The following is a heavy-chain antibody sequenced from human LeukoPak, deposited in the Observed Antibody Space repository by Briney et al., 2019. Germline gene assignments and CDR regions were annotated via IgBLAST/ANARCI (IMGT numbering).Heavy chain of an antibody. J-gene: IGHJ3*02. Sequence: GSLGLSCAASGFTFSSYEMNWVREAPGKGLEWVSYISSSGSTIYYADSVKGRFTISRDNAKNSLYLQMNSLRAEDTAVYYCARAGITFGGVITHAFDIWGQGTMVTVSS. CDR1: GFTFSSYE. D-gene: IGHD3-16*02. V-gene: IGHV3-48*03. CDR2: ISSSGSTI. CDR3: ARAGITFGGVITHAFDI.